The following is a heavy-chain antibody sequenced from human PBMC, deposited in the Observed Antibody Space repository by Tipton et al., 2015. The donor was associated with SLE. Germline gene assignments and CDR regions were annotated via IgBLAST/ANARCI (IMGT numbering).Heavy chain of an antibody. CDR2: ISSSSSTI. D-gene: IGHD3-10*01. Sequence: SLRLSCAASGFTFSSFEMNWVRQAPGKGLEWISYISSSSSTIYYADSVKGRFTISRDSAKNSLYLQMNSLRAEDTAIYYCAGCDSGNLYFDYWGQGTPVTVSS. CDR1: GFTFSSFE. CDR3: AGCDSGNLYFDY. V-gene: IGHV3-48*03. J-gene: IGHJ4*02.